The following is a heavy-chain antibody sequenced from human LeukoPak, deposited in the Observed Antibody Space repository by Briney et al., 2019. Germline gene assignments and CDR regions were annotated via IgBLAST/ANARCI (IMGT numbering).Heavy chain of an antibody. CDR1: GGSFSGYY. CDR2: INHSGST. V-gene: IGHV4-34*01. D-gene: IGHD2-2*01. Sequence: SETLSLTCAVYGGSFSGYYWSWIRQPPGKGLEWIGEINHSGSTNYNPSLKSRVTISVDTSKDQFSLKLSSVTAADTAVYYCARIVFVVVLTYYYYYYMDVWGKGTTVTVSS. CDR3: ARIVFVVVLTYYYYYYMDV. J-gene: IGHJ6*03.